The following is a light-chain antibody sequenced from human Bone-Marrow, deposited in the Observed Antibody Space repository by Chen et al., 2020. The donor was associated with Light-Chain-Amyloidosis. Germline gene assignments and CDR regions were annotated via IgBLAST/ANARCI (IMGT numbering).Light chain of an antibody. CDR1: QTISSNY. CDR2: GSS. V-gene: IGKV3-20*01. CDR3: QQYGTSPLT. J-gene: IGKJ4*01. Sequence: IVLTPSPCTLSSTPGEGANLSCRASQTISSNYLTWYQQKFGQAPRLLIYGSSSRATGIPDRFTGSGSGTDFTLTINRLEPEDFAMYYCQQYGTSPLTFGGGTKVEIK.